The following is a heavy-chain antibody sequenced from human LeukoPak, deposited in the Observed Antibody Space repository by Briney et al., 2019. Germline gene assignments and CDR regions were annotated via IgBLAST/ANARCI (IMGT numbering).Heavy chain of an antibody. CDR1: GFPFSSYS. J-gene: IGHJ5*02. CDR2: ISSSSSYI. V-gene: IGHV3-21*01. Sequence: SGGSLSLSCAASGFPFSSYSMNWVRQAPGKGLEWVSSISSSSSYIYYADSVKGRFTISRDNAKNSLYLQMNSLRAEDTAVYYCARAPGSSGEEVWFDPWGQGTLVTVSS. CDR3: ARAPGSSGEEVWFDP. D-gene: IGHD6-19*01.